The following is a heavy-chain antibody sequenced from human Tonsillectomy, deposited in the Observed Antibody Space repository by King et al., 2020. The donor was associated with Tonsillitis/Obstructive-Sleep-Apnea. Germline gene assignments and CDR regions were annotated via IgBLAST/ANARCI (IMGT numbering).Heavy chain of an antibody. CDR3: ARAPKCSGSSCTNHFYYYYRDG. D-gene: IGHD2-15*01. CDR1: GFTFMNYW. Sequence: VQLVESGGGLVQPGGSLRLSCAASGFTFMNYWMHWVRQAPGKGLVWDSRIDNDGSTTSYADSVKGRFTISRDNTKNTMYLQMNSLRAEDTAVYDCARAPKCSGSSCTNHFYYYYRDGWGKGTTVSVSS. J-gene: IGHJ6*03. V-gene: IGHV3-74*01. CDR2: IDNDGSTT.